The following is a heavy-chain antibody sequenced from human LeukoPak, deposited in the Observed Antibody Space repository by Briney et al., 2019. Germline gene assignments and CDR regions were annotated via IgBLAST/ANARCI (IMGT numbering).Heavy chain of an antibody. D-gene: IGHD4-17*01. Sequence: PGGSLRLSCAASGFTFSHYNMNCVRQAPGKGVEWISYIRNDGGSIYYAHSVRGRFTISRDNAKSSLYLQMNSLGAEDTAVYYCARGGDYGDYQGTWGQGTLVTVSS. CDR2: IRNDGGSI. CDR1: GFTFSHYN. J-gene: IGHJ5*02. V-gene: IGHV3-48*01. CDR3: ARGGDYGDYQGT.